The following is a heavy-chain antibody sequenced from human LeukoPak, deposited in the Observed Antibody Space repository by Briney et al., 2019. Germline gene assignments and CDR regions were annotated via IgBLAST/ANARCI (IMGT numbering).Heavy chain of an antibody. CDR3: ARWALLRYFDTVQYNWFDP. J-gene: IGHJ5*02. CDR2: INPSGGST. V-gene: IGHV1-46*01. Sequence: ASVKVSCKASGYTFTSYYMHWVRQAPGQGLEWMGIINPSGGSTSYAQKFQGRVTMTRDTSTSTVYMELSSLRSEDTTVYYCARWALLRYFDTVQYNWFDPWGQGTLVTVSS. CDR1: GYTFTSYY. D-gene: IGHD3-9*01.